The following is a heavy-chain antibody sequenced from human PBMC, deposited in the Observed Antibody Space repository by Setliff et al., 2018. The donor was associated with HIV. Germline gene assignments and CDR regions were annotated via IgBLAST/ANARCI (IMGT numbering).Heavy chain of an antibody. J-gene: IGHJ4*02. CDR3: ARDRSPTVAGTFGY. V-gene: IGHV1-18*01. Sequence: ASVKVSCKASGYTFTSYDINWVRQATGQGLEWLGWISAENGNTNYAQKFQGRVIMTTDTSTSTAYMELKSLRSDDTAVYFCARDRSPTVAGTFGYWGQGTLVTVSS. D-gene: IGHD6-19*01. CDR2: ISAENGNT. CDR1: GYTFTSYD.